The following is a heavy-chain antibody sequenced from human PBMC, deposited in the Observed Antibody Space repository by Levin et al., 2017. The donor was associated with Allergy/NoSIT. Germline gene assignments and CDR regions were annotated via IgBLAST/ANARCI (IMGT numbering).Heavy chain of an antibody. Sequence: GESLKISCAASGFSFSSYGMHWVRQAPGKGLEWVAVISFDGGMIYYADSMKGRFIISRDNSKNTLFLQMNSLSIEDTAVYYCAKVAHFDSSGTFGMDVWGQGTTVTVSS. J-gene: IGHJ6*02. CDR3: AKVAHFDSSGTFGMDV. CDR2: ISFDGGMI. V-gene: IGHV3-30*18. CDR1: GFSFSSYG. D-gene: IGHD3-22*01.